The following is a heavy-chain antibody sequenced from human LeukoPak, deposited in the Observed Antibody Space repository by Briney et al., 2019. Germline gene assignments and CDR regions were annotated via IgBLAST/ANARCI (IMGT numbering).Heavy chain of an antibody. Sequence: SETLSLTCTVSGGSISSYYWSWIRQPPGKGLEWIGYIYYSGSTNYNPSLKSRVTISVDTSKNQFSLKVTSVTAADTAVYYCARVYNLDVWGKGTTVTVSS. D-gene: IGHD1-14*01. CDR1: GGSISSYY. CDR2: IYYSGST. V-gene: IGHV4-59*12. J-gene: IGHJ6*04. CDR3: ARVYNLDV.